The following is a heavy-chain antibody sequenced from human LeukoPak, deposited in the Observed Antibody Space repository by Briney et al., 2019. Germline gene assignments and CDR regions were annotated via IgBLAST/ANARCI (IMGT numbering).Heavy chain of an antibody. V-gene: IGHV3-11*01. J-gene: IGHJ4*02. CDR1: GFTFSDYY. Sequence: GGSLRLSRAASGFTFSDYYMMWIRQAPGKGLEWISYISNTATTIYYADSVKGRFTISRDNAKNLLFLQMNRLRVEDTAVYYCARDNSGAYGDSGQGTLVTVSS. CDR3: ARDNSGAYGD. CDR2: ISNTATTI. D-gene: IGHD1-26*01.